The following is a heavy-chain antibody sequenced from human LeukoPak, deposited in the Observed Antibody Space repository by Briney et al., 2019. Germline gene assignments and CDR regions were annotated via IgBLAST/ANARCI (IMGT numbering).Heavy chain of an antibody. J-gene: IGHJ4*02. D-gene: IGHD6-19*01. V-gene: IGHV3-33*01. CDR3: ARSSGWYHFDY. CDR2: IWSDGTNK. CDR1: GFTFSAYD. Sequence: GTSLRLSCAASGFTFSAYDMHWVRQAPGKGLEWVAVIWSDGTNKYYADSVKGRFTISRDNSKNTLYLQMNSLRAEDTAVYYCARSSGWYHFDYWGQGTLVTVSS.